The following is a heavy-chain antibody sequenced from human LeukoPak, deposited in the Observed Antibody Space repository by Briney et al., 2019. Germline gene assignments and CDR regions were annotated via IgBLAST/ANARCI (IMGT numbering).Heavy chain of an antibody. CDR1: GGTFSSYA. D-gene: IGHD5-24*01. CDR2: IIPIFGTA. CDR3: ASRDGYLGFDY. Sequence: SVKVSCKVSGGTFSSYAISWVRQAPGQGLEWMGGIIPIFGTANYAQKFQGRVTITTDESTSTAYMELSSLRSEDTAVYYCASRDGYLGFDYWGQGTLVTVSS. J-gene: IGHJ4*02. V-gene: IGHV1-69*05.